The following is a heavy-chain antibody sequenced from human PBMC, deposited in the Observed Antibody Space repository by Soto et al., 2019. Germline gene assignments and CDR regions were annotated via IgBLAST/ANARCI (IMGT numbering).Heavy chain of an antibody. V-gene: IGHV1-18*04. J-gene: IGHJ6*02. CDR3: AREGYSSSSGSNHYYYYGMDV. D-gene: IGHD6-6*01. Sequence: ASVEVSCKASGYTFTSYGMSWVRQAPGQGLEGMGWISAYNGNTNYAQKLQGRVTMTTDTSTSTACMELRSLRSDDTAVYYCAREGYSSSSGSNHYYYYGMDVWGQGTT. CDR1: GYTFTSYG. CDR2: ISAYNGNT.